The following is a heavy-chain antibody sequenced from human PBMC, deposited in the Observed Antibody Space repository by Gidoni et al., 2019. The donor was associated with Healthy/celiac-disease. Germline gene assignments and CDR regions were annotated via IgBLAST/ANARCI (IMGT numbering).Heavy chain of an antibody. Sequence: QVQLVQSGPEVKKPGASVKVSCKASGYTFTSYGISWVRQAPGQGLEWMGWISAYNGNTNYEQKLQGRVTMTTDTSTSTAYMELRSLRSDDTAVYYCAVGCSGGSCYSGLDPYYYYYGMDVWGQGTTVTVSS. CDR2: ISAYNGNT. CDR3: AVGCSGGSCYSGLDPYYYYYGMDV. J-gene: IGHJ6*02. D-gene: IGHD2-15*01. V-gene: IGHV1-18*01. CDR1: GYTFTSYG.